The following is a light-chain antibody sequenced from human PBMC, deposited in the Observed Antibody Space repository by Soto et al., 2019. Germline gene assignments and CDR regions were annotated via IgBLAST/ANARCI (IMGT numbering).Light chain of an antibody. CDR1: D. V-gene: IGKV3-20*01. CDR3: QQYGSSPLIT. J-gene: IGKJ5*01. CDR2: GVS. Sequence: EIVLTQSPGTLSLSPGERATLSCGASDIAWYQQKPGQAPKFLIYGVSSRATGIPDRFSGSGSGTDFTLTISRLEPEDFAVYHCQQYGSSPLITFGQGTRLEIK.